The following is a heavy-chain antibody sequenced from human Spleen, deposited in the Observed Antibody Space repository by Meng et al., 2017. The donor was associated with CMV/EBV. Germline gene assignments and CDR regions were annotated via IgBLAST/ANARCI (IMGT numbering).Heavy chain of an antibody. CDR1: GGTFSSHA. V-gene: IGHV1-69*04. CDR3: ARGEYYYDSSGGYHGVDV. D-gene: IGHD3-22*01. J-gene: IGHJ6*02. Sequence: SVKVSCKASGGTFSSHAISWVRQAPGQGLEWMGSIIPIVGITDYAQKFQGRVTIIADKSTSTAYMELSSLRSEDIAVYYCARGEYYYDSSGGYHGVDVWGQGTTVTVSS. CDR2: IIPIVGIT.